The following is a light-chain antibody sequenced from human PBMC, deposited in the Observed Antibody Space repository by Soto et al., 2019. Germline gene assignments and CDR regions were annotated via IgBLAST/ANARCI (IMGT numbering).Light chain of an antibody. CDR3: AAWDDSLSGVV. Sequence: QSVLTQPPSVSGAPGQRVTISCTGSSSNIGAGFDVHWYHQIAGTAPKLLIYGNSNRPSGVPDRFSGSKSGTSASLAINGLQAEDEADYYCAAWDDSLSGVVFGGGTKLTVL. V-gene: IGLV1-40*01. CDR2: GNS. CDR1: SSNIGAGFD. J-gene: IGLJ2*01.